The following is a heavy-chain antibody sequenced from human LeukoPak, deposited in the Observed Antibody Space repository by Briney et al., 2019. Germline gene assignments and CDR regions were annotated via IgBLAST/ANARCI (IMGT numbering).Heavy chain of an antibody. J-gene: IGHJ4*02. CDR2: IKQDGSER. CDR1: GFTFSRHW. Sequence: PGGSLRLSCATSGFTFSRHWMSWVRQAPGKGPEWVVNIKQDGSERYYVHPVKGRFTISRDNAKNSLYLQMNSLRAEDTAVYYCARDGGHSTDFDYWGQGILVTVSS. D-gene: IGHD2-8*02. V-gene: IGHV3-7*01. CDR3: ARDGGHSTDFDY.